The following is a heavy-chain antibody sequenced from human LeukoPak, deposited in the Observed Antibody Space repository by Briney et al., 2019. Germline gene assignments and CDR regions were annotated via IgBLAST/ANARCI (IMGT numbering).Heavy chain of an antibody. J-gene: IGHJ4*02. CDR1: GFTFSSYS. CDR2: ISSSSSYI. D-gene: IGHD3-10*01. Sequence: GGSLRLSCAASGFTFSSYSMNWVRQAPGKGLEWVSSISSSSSYIYYADSVKGRFTISRDNAKNSLYLQMNSLRAEDTAVYYCARDGGATMVRGVATYDSWGQGTLVTVSS. V-gene: IGHV3-21*01. CDR3: ARDGGATMVRGVATYDS.